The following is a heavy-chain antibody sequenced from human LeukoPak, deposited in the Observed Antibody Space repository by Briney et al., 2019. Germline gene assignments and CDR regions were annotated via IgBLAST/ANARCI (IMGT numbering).Heavy chain of an antibody. CDR2: ISGSGGDT. D-gene: IGHD4-17*01. V-gene: IGHV3-23*01. J-gene: IGHJ4*02. CDR1: GFPFSTYA. CDR3: AKGGVYGDYYFDY. Sequence: PGGPLRLSCAASGFPFSTYAMSWVRQAPGKGLEWVSVISGSGGDTYYADSVKGRFTISGDSSKNTVYLQMNSLRAEDTALYYCAKGGVYGDYYFDYWGQGTLVTVSS.